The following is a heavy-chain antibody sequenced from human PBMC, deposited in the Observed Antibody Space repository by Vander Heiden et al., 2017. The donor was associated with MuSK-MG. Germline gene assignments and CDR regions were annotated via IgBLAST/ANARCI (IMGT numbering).Heavy chain of an antibody. CDR3: ARGGAVDCSGGSCYTNWFDP. CDR1: AGSISSAGYY. V-gene: IGHV4-31*03. Sequence: QVQLQESRPGLVKPSQTLSLTCTVSAGSISSAGYYWSWIRQHPGKGLEWIGYIYYSGSTYYNPALKSRVTISVDTSKNQFSLKLSSVTAADTAVYYCARGGAVDCSGGSCYTNWFDPWGQGTLVTVSS. D-gene: IGHD2-15*01. CDR2: IYYSGST. J-gene: IGHJ5*02.